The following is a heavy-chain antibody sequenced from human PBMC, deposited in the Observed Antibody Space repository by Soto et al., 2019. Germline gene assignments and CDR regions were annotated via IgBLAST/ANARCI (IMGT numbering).Heavy chain of an antibody. V-gene: IGHV3-21*06. CDR3: ARESEDLTSNFDY. CDR2: ISSTTNYI. Sequence: WGSLRLSCSASVFTFTSYSMNWFRQAPGKGLEWVSSISSTTNYIYYGDSMKGRFTISRDNAKNSLYLEMNSLRAEDTAVYYCARESEDLTSNFDYWGQGTLVTVSS. J-gene: IGHJ4*02. CDR1: VFTFTSYS.